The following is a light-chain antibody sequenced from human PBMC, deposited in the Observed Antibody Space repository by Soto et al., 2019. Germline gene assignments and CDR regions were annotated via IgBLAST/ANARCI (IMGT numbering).Light chain of an antibody. CDR1: SNEIGHYDL. V-gene: IGLV2-23*02. CDR2: HVT. J-gene: IGLJ1*01. Sequence: QSALTQPASVSGSPGQSITISCTGTSNEIGHYDLVSWFQHHPGKAPQVIIYHVTKRPSGVSDRFSGSRSGNTASLTISGLQTEDEADYYCCSYAGTSTFVFGIGTKLTVL. CDR3: CSYAGTSTFV.